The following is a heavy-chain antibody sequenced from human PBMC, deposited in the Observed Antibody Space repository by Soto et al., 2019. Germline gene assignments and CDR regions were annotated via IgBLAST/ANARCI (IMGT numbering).Heavy chain of an antibody. CDR3: ARDYYGSGSPL. Sequence: SETLSLTCTVSGGSISSYYWSWIRQPPGKGLEWIGYIYYSGGTNYNPSLKSRVTISVDTSKNQFSLKLSSVTAADTAVYYCARDYYGSGSPLWSQGTLVTVSS. CDR1: GGSISSYY. D-gene: IGHD3-10*01. CDR2: IYYSGGT. V-gene: IGHV4-59*01. J-gene: IGHJ4*02.